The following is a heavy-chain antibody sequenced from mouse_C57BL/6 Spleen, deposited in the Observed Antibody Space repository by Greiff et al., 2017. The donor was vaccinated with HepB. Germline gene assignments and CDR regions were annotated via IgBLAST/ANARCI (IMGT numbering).Heavy chain of an antibody. CDR1: GYTFTSYW. D-gene: IGHD4-1*01. V-gene: IGHV1-69*01. J-gene: IGHJ3*01. Sequence: QVQLQQPGAELVMPGASVKLSCKASGYTFTSYWMHWVKQRPGQGLEWSGEIDPSDSYTNYNQKFKGKSTLTVDKSSSTAYMQLSSLTSEDSAVYYCARGELGRSWFAYWGQGTLVTVSA. CDR3: ARGELGRSWFAY. CDR2: IDPSDSYT.